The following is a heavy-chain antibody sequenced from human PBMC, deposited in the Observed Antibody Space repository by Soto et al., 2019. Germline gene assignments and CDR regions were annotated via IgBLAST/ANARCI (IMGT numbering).Heavy chain of an antibody. CDR1: GGTFSSYT. Sequence: QVQLVQSGAEVKKPGSSVKVSCKASGGTFSSYTSSWVRQAPGQGLERLGRIIPILGTANSAQKFQGRVTITTDKSTSTSYMELNSLRSDDTAMYYCAREDGITLTNPGRFDYSGQGTLVTVSS. D-gene: IGHD3-16*01. V-gene: IGHV1-69*08. CDR2: IIPILGTA. J-gene: IGHJ4*02. CDR3: AREDGITLTNPGRFDY.